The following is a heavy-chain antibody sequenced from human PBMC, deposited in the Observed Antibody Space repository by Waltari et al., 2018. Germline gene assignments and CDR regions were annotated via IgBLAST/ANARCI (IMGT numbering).Heavy chain of an antibody. Sequence: QVQLQESGPGLVKPSETLSLTCTVSGYSISSGYYWGWIRQPPGKGLEWIGSIYHSGSTYYHPSLKSRVTISVDTSKNQFSLKLSSVTTADTAVYYCAYPLVTTGAFDIWGQGTMVTVSS. CDR1: GYSISSGYY. D-gene: IGHD4-4*01. V-gene: IGHV4-38-2*02. CDR2: IYHSGST. J-gene: IGHJ3*02. CDR3: AYPLVTTGAFDI.